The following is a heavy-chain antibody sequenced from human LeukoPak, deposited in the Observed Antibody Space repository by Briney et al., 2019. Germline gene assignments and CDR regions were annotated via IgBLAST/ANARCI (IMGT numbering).Heavy chain of an antibody. V-gene: IGHV4-39*07. CDR3: ARDRTVVVVVAATQAHWFDP. CDR1: GDSISSSSDY. Sequence: PSETLSLTCTVSGDSISSSSDYWGWIRQPPGKGLEWIGSFSYSGSTYYNPSLKSRVTISVDTSKNQFSLKLSSVTAADTDVYYCARDRTVVVVVAATQAHWFDPWGQGTLVTVSS. D-gene: IGHD2-15*01. CDR2: FSYSGST. J-gene: IGHJ5*02.